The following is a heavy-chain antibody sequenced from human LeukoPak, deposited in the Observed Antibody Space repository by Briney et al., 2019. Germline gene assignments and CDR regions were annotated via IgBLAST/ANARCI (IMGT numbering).Heavy chain of an antibody. J-gene: IGHJ5*02. CDR2: IYYSGST. Sequence: PSETLSLTCTVSGGSISSSSYYWGWIRQPPGKGLEWIGSIYYSGSTYYNPSLKSRVTISVDTSKNQFSLKPSSVTAADTAVYYCARLSSRGHYYDFWSGYLNWFDPWGQGTLVTVSS. CDR1: GGSISSSSYY. V-gene: IGHV4-39*01. CDR3: ARLSSRGHYYDFWSGYLNWFDP. D-gene: IGHD3-3*01.